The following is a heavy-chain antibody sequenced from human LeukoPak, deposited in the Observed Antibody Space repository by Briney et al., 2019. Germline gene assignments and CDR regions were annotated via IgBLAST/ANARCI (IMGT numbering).Heavy chain of an antibody. D-gene: IGHD3-10*01. Sequence: SETLSLTCAVYGGSFSGYYWSWIRQPPGKGLEWIGEINHSGSTNYNPSHKSRVTISVDTSKNQFSLKLSSVTAADTAVYYCARSTDYYGSGSYLGWFDPWGQGTLVTVSS. CDR1: GGSFSGYY. CDR2: INHSGST. J-gene: IGHJ5*02. V-gene: IGHV4-34*01. CDR3: ARSTDYYGSGSYLGWFDP.